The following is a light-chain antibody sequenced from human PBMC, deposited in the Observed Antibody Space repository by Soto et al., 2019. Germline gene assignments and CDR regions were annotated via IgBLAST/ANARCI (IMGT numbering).Light chain of an antibody. CDR1: SGHSNYA. CDR2: LNSDGSH. V-gene: IGLV4-69*01. CDR3: QTWGTGIVV. J-gene: IGLJ2*01. Sequence: QSVLTQSPSASASLGASVKLTCTLSSGHSNYAIAWHQQQPEKGPRYLMKLNSDGSHSKGDGIPDRFSGSSSGAERYLTISSLQSEDEADYYCQTWGTGIVVFGGGTKRTVL.